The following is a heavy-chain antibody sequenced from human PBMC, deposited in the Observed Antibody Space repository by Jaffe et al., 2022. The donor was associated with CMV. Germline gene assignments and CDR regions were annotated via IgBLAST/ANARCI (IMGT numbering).Heavy chain of an antibody. V-gene: IGHV3-73*02. CDR3: TRRPDDSSLDY. Sequence: EVQLVESGGGLVQPGGSLKLSCAASGFAFSGSAIHWVRQASGKGLEWVGRIRSKPNNYATAYAASVKGRFTVSRDDSKNTAYLQMNSLKTEDTAVYYCTRRPDDSSLDYWGQGTLVTVSS. CDR1: GFAFSGSA. CDR2: IRSKPNNYAT. D-gene: IGHD6-6*01. J-gene: IGHJ4*02.